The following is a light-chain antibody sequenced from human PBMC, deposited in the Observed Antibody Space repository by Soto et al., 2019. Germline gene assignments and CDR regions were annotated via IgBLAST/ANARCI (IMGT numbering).Light chain of an antibody. CDR1: SSNIGSNS. CDR2: KNN. J-gene: IGLJ2*01. Sequence: QSVLTQPPSASGTPGQRVTISCSGSSSNIGSNSVNWYQQLPGTAPKVLIYKNNQRPSGVPDRFSGSKSGTSASLAISGLQSEDEADYYCAAWNDSLYGVIFAGGTKLTVL. CDR3: AAWNDSLYGVI. V-gene: IGLV1-44*01.